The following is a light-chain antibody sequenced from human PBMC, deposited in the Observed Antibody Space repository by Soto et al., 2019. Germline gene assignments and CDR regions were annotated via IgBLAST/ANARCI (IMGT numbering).Light chain of an antibody. J-gene: IGKJ4*01. CDR2: KAS. Sequence: DIHLTQSPSSLSASVGDRVTSTCRASQSISSYLNWYQQKPGKTPKLLLYKASSLESGVPSRFSGSGSGTEFTLTISSLQPDDFATSYCQQYNSYSPLTFGGGTKVDI. CDR1: QSISSY. V-gene: IGKV1-5*03. CDR3: QQYNSYSPLT.